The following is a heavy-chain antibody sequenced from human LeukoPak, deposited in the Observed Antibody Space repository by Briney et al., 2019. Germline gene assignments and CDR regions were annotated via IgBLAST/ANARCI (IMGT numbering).Heavy chain of an antibody. CDR1: GGTFSSYA. Sequence: SVKVSCKASGGTFSSYAISWVRQAPGQGLEWMGGIIPIFGTANYAQKFQGRVTITTDESTSTAYMELSSLRSEDTAVYYCARGLYSSSSAPHFDYWGQGTLVTVSS. V-gene: IGHV1-69*05. CDR2: IIPIFGTA. D-gene: IGHD6-6*01. CDR3: ARGLYSSSSAPHFDY. J-gene: IGHJ4*02.